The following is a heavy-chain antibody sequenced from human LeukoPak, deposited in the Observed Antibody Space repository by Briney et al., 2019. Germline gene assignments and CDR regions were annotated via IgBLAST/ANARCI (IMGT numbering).Heavy chain of an antibody. V-gene: IGHV1-8*01. CDR2: MNPNSGNT. CDR1: GYTFTSYD. J-gene: IGHJ4*02. Sequence: ASVKVSRKASGYTFTSYDINWVRQATGQGLEWMGWMNPNSGNTGYAQKFQGRVTMTRNTSISTAYMELSSLRSEDTAVYYCASIVVVPAASGISRIDYWGQGTLVTVSS. D-gene: IGHD2-2*01. CDR3: ASIVVVPAASGISRIDY.